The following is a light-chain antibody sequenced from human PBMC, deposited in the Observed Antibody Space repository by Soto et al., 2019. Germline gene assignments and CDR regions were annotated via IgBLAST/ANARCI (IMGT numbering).Light chain of an antibody. V-gene: IGKV3-11*01. Sequence: EVVLTQSPATLSVSRGERAILSYRASHNVEKYLVWYQQKPGQAPRLLIYDTSNRATGIPARFSGSGSETDFTLTISSLEPEDFAVYYCQQRKYWPPLTFGGGTKVELK. CDR3: QQRKYWPPLT. J-gene: IGKJ4*01. CDR2: DTS. CDR1: HNVEKY.